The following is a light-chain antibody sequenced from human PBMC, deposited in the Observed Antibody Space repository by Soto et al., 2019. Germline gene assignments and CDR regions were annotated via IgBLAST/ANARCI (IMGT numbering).Light chain of an antibody. V-gene: IGKV3-15*01. CDR2: GAS. Sequence: EIVMTQSPATLSVSPGERATLSCRASQSVSSSLAWYQQKPGQAPRLLFYGASTRATGVPARFSGSGSGTEFTLTISSLQSEDLAVYYCHRYNNWPHTFGQGTNLEIK. CDR3: HRYNNWPHT. J-gene: IGKJ2*01. CDR1: QSVSSS.